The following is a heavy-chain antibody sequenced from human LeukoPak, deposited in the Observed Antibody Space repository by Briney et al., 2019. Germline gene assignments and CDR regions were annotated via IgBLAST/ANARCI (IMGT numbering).Heavy chain of an antibody. D-gene: IGHD6-19*01. V-gene: IGHV3-64D*06. CDR2: ISNNGGST. J-gene: IGHJ6*02. CDR1: GFTFSRYA. CDR3: AKVLGSGWYYYYYGMDV. Sequence: PGGSLRLSCSASGFTFSRYAMHWVRQAPGKGLEYVSAISNNGGSTYYADSVKGRFTISRDNSKNTLYLQMSSLRTEDTAVYYCAKVLGSGWYYYYYGMDVWGQGTTVTVSS.